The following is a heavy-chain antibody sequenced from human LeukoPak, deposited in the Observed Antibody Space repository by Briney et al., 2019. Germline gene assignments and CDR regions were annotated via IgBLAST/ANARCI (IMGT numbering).Heavy chain of an antibody. J-gene: IGHJ6*02. Sequence: SETLSLTCTVSGGSTSSSNFYWGWIRQPPGMGLEWIGGIHYSGNTYYNPSLKSRVTIFIDTSKNQFSLKLSSVTAADTAVYYCATSPVVTKYYYYYGMDVWGQGTTVTVSS. CDR1: GGSTSSSNFY. CDR3: ATSPVVTKYYYYYGMDV. V-gene: IGHV4-39*01. D-gene: IGHD4-23*01. CDR2: IHYSGNT.